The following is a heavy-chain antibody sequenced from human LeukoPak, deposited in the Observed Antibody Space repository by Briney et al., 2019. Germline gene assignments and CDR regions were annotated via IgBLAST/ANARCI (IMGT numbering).Heavy chain of an antibody. CDR1: GFAFGVYA. Sequence: GGSLRLSCAASGFAFGVYAMSWLRQPPGKGLEWVSTINANSGTTSYAASVRGRFSISRDNSKNTLYLQLNTLRADDTATYYCAKPISGGLAVTADWFHPWGQGTLVVVSS. CDR3: AKPISGGLAVTADWFHP. D-gene: IGHD6-19*01. J-gene: IGHJ5*01. V-gene: IGHV3-23*01. CDR2: INANSGTT.